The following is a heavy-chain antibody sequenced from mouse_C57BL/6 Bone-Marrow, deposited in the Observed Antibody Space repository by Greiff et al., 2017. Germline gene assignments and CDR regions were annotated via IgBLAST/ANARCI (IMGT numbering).Heavy chain of an antibody. CDR3: ARRYGNYFDY. V-gene: IGHV1-7*01. CDR1: GYTFTSYW. CDR2: INPSTGYT. Sequence: QVQLKESGADLAKPGASVKMSCKASGYTFTSYWMHWVKQRPGQGLEWIGYINPSTGYTEYNQKFKDKATLTADKSSSTAYMQLSSLTSEDSAVYYCARRYGNYFDYWGQGTTLTVSS. D-gene: IGHD2-10*02. J-gene: IGHJ2*01.